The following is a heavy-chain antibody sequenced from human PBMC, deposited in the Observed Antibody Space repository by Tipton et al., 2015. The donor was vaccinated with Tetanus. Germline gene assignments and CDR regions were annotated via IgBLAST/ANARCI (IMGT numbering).Heavy chain of an antibody. CDR2: INPNGGGP. J-gene: IGHJ6*02. Sequence: QLVQSGAEVKKPGASVRVSCKASGFTFIAYYVYWVRQAPGQGLEWMGWINPNGGGPIYAQKFRGRVPMTRDTSISTAYMELSSLRSDDTAVYYCARDRGDYIYYGMDVWGQGTTVTVSS. D-gene: IGHD3-22*01. V-gene: IGHV1-2*02. CDR1: GFTFIAYY. CDR3: ARDRGDYIYYGMDV.